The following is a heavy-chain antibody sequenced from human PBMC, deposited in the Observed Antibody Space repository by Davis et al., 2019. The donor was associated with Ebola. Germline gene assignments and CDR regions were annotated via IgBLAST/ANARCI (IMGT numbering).Heavy chain of an antibody. J-gene: IGHJ4*02. CDR3: ARDGRWLPDY. CDR2: ISSKSTRT. Sequence: GGSLRLSCAASGFTFSDHYMSWIRQAPGKGLEWVSKISSKSTRTEYADSVRGRFTISRDSSKNMLFLQMSSLRTEDTALYYCARDGRWLPDYWDQGTLVTVSA. D-gene: IGHD6-19*01. CDR1: GFTFSDHY. V-gene: IGHV3-11*06.